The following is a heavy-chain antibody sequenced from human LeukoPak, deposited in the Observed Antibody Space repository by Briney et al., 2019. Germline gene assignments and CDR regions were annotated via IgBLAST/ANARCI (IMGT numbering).Heavy chain of an antibody. V-gene: IGHV4-38-2*02. CDR3: ARARQKADTAMVDWFDP. CDR1: GYSISSGYY. CDR2: IYHSGST. Sequence: PSETLSLTCTVSGYSISSGYYWGWIRQPPGKGLERIGSIYHSGSTYYNPSLKSRVTISVDTSKNQFSLKLSSVTAADTAVYYCARARQKADTAMVDWFDPWGQGTLVTVSS. D-gene: IGHD5-18*01. J-gene: IGHJ5*02.